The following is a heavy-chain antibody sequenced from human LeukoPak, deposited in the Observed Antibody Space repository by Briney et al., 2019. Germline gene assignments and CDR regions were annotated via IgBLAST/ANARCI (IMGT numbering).Heavy chain of an antibody. CDR3: TRDRGRGSYVPDAFEI. CDR2: IWYDGSNK. J-gene: IGHJ3*02. V-gene: IGHV3-33*01. Sequence: PGRSLRLSCAASGFTSSSYGMHWDRQAPGKGLEWVAVIWYDGSNKYYADSVKGRFTISRDNSKNTPYLQMNSLVAEDTGVYYCTRDRGRGSYVPDAFEIWGQGTMVTVSS. CDR1: GFTSSSYG. D-gene: IGHD1-26*01.